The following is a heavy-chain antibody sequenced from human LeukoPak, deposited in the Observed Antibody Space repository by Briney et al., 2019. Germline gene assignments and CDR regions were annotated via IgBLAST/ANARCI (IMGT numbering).Heavy chain of an antibody. CDR2: ISGSGGST. D-gene: IGHD3-9*01. Sequence: GGSLRLSCAASGFTVSSNYMSWVRQAPGKGLEWVSAISGSGGSTYYADSVKGRFTISRDNSKSTLYLQMNSLRAEDTAVYYCATSWDYDILTGYSDHFDYWGQGTLVTVSS. CDR3: ATSWDYDILTGYSDHFDY. V-gene: IGHV3-23*01. J-gene: IGHJ4*02. CDR1: GFTVSSNY.